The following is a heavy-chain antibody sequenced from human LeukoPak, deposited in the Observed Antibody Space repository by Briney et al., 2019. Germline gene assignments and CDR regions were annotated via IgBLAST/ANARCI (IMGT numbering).Heavy chain of an antibody. V-gene: IGHV4-34*01. CDR2: INHSGST. CDR1: GGSFSGYY. CDR3: AGIPDWSGLIGY. J-gene: IGHJ4*02. Sequence: SETLSLTCAVYGGSFSGYYWSWIRQPPGKGLEWIGEINHSGSTNYNPSLKSRVTISVDTSKNQFSLKLSSVTAADTAVYYCAGIPDWSGLIGYWGQGTLVTVSS. D-gene: IGHD3-3*01.